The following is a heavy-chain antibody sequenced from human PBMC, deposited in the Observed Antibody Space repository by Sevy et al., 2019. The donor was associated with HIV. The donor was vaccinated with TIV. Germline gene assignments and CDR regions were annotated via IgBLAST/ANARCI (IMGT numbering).Heavy chain of an antibody. Sequence: ASVKVSCKASGGTFSSYAISWVRQAPGQGLEWMGGIIPIFGTANYAQKFQGRVTITADESTSTAYMELSSLRSEDTAVYYCARVASSGWYYGYWCQGTLVTVSS. CDR3: ARVASSGWYYGY. V-gene: IGHV1-69*13. D-gene: IGHD6-19*01. CDR1: GGTFSSYA. J-gene: IGHJ4*02. CDR2: IIPIFGTA.